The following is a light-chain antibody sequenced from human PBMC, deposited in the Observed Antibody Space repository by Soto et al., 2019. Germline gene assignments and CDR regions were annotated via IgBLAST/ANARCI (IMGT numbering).Light chain of an antibody. J-gene: IGLJ3*02. CDR1: SSNIGAGYA. V-gene: IGLV1-40*01. CDR3: QSYDASLNWV. Sequence: QPVLTQPPSVSGAPGQRVTISCTGNSSNIGAGYAVHWYQLLPGAAPKLLIYTNTNRLSGVPDRFSGSRSGPSASLAITGLQAEDEGEYSCQSYDASLNWVFGGGTKVTVL. CDR2: TNT.